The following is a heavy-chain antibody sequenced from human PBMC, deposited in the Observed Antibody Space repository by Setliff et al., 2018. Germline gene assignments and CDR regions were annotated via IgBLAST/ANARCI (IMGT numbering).Heavy chain of an antibody. D-gene: IGHD6-19*01. Sequence: SETLSLTCTVSGGSMRSISYYWGWVRQPPGKGLEWIGTIYDSGTTYYNASLASRLTMSVDTSKNQFSLQLNSVTPEDTAVYYCAREGSGWYNRMGKWFDPWGQGTLVTVSS. CDR3: AREGSGWYNRMGKWFDP. J-gene: IGHJ5*02. CDR2: IYDSGTT. CDR1: GGSMRSISYY. V-gene: IGHV4-39*02.